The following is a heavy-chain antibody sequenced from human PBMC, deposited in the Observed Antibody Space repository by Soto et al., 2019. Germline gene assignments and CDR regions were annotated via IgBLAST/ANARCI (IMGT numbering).Heavy chain of an antibody. CDR3: AREQLQVVIPDY. CDR1: GFTFSSYW. CDR2: IKQDGSEK. Sequence: EVQLVESGGGLVQPGGSLRLSCAASGFTFSSYWMNWVRQAPGKGLEWVANIKQDGSEKYYVDSVKGRFTISRDNIKNSLYLRMNSLRAEDTAVYYCAREQLQVVIPDYWGQDTLVTVSS. D-gene: IGHD6-13*01. J-gene: IGHJ4*02. V-gene: IGHV3-7*01.